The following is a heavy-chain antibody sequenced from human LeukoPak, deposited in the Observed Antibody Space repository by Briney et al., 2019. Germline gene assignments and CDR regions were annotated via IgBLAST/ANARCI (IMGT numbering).Heavy chain of an antibody. CDR2: INDRGTT. J-gene: IGHJ4*02. V-gene: IGHV4-34*01. D-gene: IGHD4-23*01. Sequence: SETLSLTCALYGRSFTGYFWNWIRQSPGKGLEWLAEINDRGTTNYNPSLKSRVTVSVDTSKNQFSLKLTSVTAADTGVYYCARDPTTVVTVPYYFDFWGQGTPVTVSS. CDR3: ARDPTTVVTVPYYFDF. CDR1: GRSFTGYF.